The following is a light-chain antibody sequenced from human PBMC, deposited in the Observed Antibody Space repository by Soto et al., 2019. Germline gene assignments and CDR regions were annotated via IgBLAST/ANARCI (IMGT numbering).Light chain of an antibody. J-gene: IGKJ2*01. V-gene: IGKV3-20*01. Sequence: VLTQSPGTLSLSPGERATISCRASQSIGSSYLAWYQHKPGQAPRLLIYGASSRATGISHRFSGSGSGTDFTLTISRLEPEDCGVYYCQQYCGSPPFTFGQGTSLEIK. CDR2: GAS. CDR1: QSIGSSY. CDR3: QQYCGSPPFT.